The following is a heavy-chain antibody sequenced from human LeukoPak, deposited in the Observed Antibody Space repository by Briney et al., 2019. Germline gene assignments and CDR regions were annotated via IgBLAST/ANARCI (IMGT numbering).Heavy chain of an antibody. D-gene: IGHD6-6*01. V-gene: IGHV1-69*05. Sequence: SVKVSCKACGGTFSSYAISWVRQAPGQGLEWMGGIIPIFGTANYAQKFQGRVTITTDESTSTAYMELSSLRSEDTAVYYCACFSRGSSSDIDYWGQGTLVTVSS. CDR2: IIPIFGTA. CDR1: GGTFSSYA. CDR3: ACFSRGSSSDIDY. J-gene: IGHJ4*02.